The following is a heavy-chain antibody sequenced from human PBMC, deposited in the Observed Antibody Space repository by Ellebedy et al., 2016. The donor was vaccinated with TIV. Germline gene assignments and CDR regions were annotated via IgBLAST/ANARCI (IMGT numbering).Heavy chain of an antibody. J-gene: IGHJ4*02. CDR2: IYFSGST. CDR3: AREPGAPIAGTTQADY. D-gene: IGHD1-1*01. Sequence: SETLSLTCSVSGFSISRGYYWGWVRPPPGKGLEWLGTIYFSGSTHYNPSLKSRVTISRDTSKNQFSLRLTSVTAADTAVYYCAREPGAPIAGTTQADYWGQGALVSVSS. V-gene: IGHV4-38-2*02. CDR1: GFSISRGYY.